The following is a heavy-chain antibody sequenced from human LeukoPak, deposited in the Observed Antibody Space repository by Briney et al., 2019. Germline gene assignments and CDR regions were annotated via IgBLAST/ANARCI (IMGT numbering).Heavy chain of an antibody. CDR3: AKSPAYTRSHYGLDV. CDR1: GFTFSTYA. D-gene: IGHD3-16*01. CDR2: VSSSGGST. Sequence: PGGSLRLSCAASGFTFSTYAINWVRQAPGKGLEWASAVSSSGGSTYYADSVKGRFTISRDNSKNTLYLQMNSLRAEDTAVYYCAKSPAYTRSHYGLDVWGQGTTVTVSS. J-gene: IGHJ6*02. V-gene: IGHV3-23*01.